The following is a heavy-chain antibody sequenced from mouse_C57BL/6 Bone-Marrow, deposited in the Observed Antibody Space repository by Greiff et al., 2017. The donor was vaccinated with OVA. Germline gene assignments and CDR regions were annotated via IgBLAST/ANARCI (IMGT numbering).Heavy chain of an antibody. Sequence: VQLQQSGPVLVKPGASVKMSCKASGYTFTDYYMNWVKQSHGKSLEWIGVINPYNGGTSYNQKFKGKATLTVDKSSSTAYMELNSLTSEDSAVYYCARERRIITTVVDYFDYWGQGTTLTVSS. D-gene: IGHD1-1*01. V-gene: IGHV1-19*01. CDR3: ARERRIITTVVDYFDY. CDR2: INPYNGGT. CDR1: GYTFTDYY. J-gene: IGHJ2*01.